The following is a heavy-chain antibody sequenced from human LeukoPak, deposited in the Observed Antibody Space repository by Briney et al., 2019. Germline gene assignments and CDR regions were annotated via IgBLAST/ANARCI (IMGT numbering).Heavy chain of an antibody. CDR1: GGSISSYY. CDR2: IYYSGST. J-gene: IGHJ2*01. Sequence: SETLSLTCTVSGGSISSYYWSWIRQPPGKGLEWIGYIYYSGSTNYNPSLKSRVTISVDTSKNQFSLKLSSVTAADTSVYYCARREDWGARYFDLWGRGTLVTVSS. CDR3: ARREDWGARYFDL. D-gene: IGHD3/OR15-3a*01. V-gene: IGHV4-59*08.